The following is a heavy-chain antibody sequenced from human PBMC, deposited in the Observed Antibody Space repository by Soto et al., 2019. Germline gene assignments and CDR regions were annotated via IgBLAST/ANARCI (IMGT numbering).Heavy chain of an antibody. V-gene: IGHV4-39*01. CDR1: GGSISSSSYY. CDR3: ARHENLASYGGAFDI. Sequence: QLQLQESGPGLVKPSETLSLTCTVSGGSISSSSYYWGWIRQPPGKGLEWIGSIYYSGSTYYTPSLKSRVTISVDTSKNQFSLKLSSVTAADTAVYYCARHENLASYGGAFDIWGQGTMVTVSS. CDR2: IYYSGST. D-gene: IGHD4-17*01. J-gene: IGHJ3*02.